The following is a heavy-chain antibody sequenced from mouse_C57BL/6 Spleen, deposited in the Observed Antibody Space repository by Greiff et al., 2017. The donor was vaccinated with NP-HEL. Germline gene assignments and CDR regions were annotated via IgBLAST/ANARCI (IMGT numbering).Heavy chain of an antibody. D-gene: IGHD2-3*01. CDR3: AREGYDGYLYWYFDV. CDR2: ISSGSSTI. CDR1: GFTFSDYG. Sequence: EVQLVESGGGLVKPGGSLKLSCAASGFTFSDYGMHWVRQAPEKGLEWVAYISSGSSTIYYADTVKGRFTISRDNAKNTLFLQMTSLRSEDTAMYYCAREGYDGYLYWYFDVWGTGTTVTVSS. J-gene: IGHJ1*03. V-gene: IGHV5-17*01.